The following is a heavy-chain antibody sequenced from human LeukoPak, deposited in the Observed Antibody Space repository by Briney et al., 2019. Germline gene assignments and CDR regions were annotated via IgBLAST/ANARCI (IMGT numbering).Heavy chain of an antibody. V-gene: IGHV4-38-2*02. CDR2: IYYSGST. D-gene: IGHD3-16*01. CDR3: ARWGSYFDY. J-gene: IGHJ4*02. Sequence: SETLSLTCTVSGYSISSGYYWGWIRQPPGKGLEWIGSIYYSGSTYYNPSLKSRVTISVDKSKNQFSLKLSSVTAADTAVYYCARWGSYFDYWGQGTLVTVSS. CDR1: GYSISSGYY.